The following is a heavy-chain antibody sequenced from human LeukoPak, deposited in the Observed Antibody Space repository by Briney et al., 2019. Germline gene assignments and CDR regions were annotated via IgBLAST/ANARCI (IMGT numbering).Heavy chain of an antibody. Sequence: GGSLRLSCAASGFIFTSYWMSWVRQAPGKGLEWVANIKDDGGEKYYADSVKGRFTISRDNSKNTLYLQMNSLRAEDTAVYYCAKVAKTYYYDSSGYYYFDYWGQGTLVTVSS. CDR1: GFIFTSYW. D-gene: IGHD3-22*01. V-gene: IGHV3-7*03. J-gene: IGHJ4*02. CDR3: AKVAKTYYYDSSGYYYFDY. CDR2: IKDDGGEK.